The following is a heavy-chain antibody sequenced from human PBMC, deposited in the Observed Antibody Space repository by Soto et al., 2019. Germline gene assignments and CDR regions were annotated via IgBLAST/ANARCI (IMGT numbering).Heavy chain of an antibody. CDR2: IYDGGRT. J-gene: IGHJ4*02. V-gene: IGHV4-30-4*01. CDR3: ARGPSGDKVDS. Sequence: QVQLQESGPGLVKPSQTLSLTCTVSGGSISTVDYWWSWIRQSPDMGLEWIGHIYDGGRTYNNPSLESRVTMSVATSKSQFSLTLSSASAADTAVYYCARGPSGDKVDSWGQGTLVTVSS. D-gene: IGHD7-27*01. CDR1: GGSISTVDYW.